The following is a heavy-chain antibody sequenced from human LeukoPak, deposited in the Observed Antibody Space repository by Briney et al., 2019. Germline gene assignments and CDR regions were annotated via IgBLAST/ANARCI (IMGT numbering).Heavy chain of an antibody. Sequence: SETLSLTCTVSGGSISSYYWSWIRQPAGKGLEWIGRIYTSGSTNYNPSLKSRVTMSVDTSKNQFSLKLSSVTAADTAVYYCARGGGSGSYPSLYYYYYYMDVWGKGTTVTISS. J-gene: IGHJ6*03. V-gene: IGHV4-4*07. CDR2: IYTSGST. D-gene: IGHD3-10*01. CDR3: ARGGGSGSYPSLYYYYYYMDV. CDR1: GGSISSYY.